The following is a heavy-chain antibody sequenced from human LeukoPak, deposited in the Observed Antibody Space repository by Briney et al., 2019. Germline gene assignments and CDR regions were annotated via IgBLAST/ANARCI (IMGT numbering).Heavy chain of an antibody. V-gene: IGHV1-18*01. CDR1: GYTFTSYG. D-gene: IGHD2-21*01. Sequence: ASVKVSCKASGYTFTSYGISWVRQAPGQGLEWMGWISAYNGNTNYAQKLQGRVTMTTDTSTSTAYMELRSLRSDDTAVYYCARGVAAVISPPYYFDYWGQGTTVTVSS. CDR3: ARGVAAVISPPYYFDY. CDR2: ISAYNGNT. J-gene: IGHJ4*03.